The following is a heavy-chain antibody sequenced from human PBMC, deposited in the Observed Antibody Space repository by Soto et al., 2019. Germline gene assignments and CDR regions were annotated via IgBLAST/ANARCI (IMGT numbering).Heavy chain of an antibody. Sequence: VGSLRLSCAASGFTFSNYAMNWVRQAPGKGLERVSAISVSGGSTYYADSVKGRFTISRDNSKNTLYLQMNSLRAEDTAIYYCAKARDTTIFGVVFDYWGQGAQVTVSS. J-gene: IGHJ4*02. V-gene: IGHV3-23*01. D-gene: IGHD3-3*02. CDR1: GFTFSNYA. CDR3: AKARDTTIFGVVFDY. CDR2: ISVSGGST.